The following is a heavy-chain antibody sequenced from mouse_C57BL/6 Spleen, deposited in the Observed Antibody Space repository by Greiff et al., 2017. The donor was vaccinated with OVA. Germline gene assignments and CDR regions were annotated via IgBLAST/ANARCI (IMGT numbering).Heavy chain of an antibody. J-gene: IGHJ1*03. CDR3: TTGGSSSYWYFDV. D-gene: IGHD1-1*01. V-gene: IGHV14-4*01. Sequence: EVQLQQSGAELVRPGASVKLSCTASGFNIKDDYMHWVKQRPEQGLEWIGWIDPENGATEYASKFQGKATITADTSSNTAYLQLSSLTSEDTAVYYCTTGGSSSYWYFDVWGTGTTVTVSS. CDR1: GFNIKDDY. CDR2: IDPENGAT.